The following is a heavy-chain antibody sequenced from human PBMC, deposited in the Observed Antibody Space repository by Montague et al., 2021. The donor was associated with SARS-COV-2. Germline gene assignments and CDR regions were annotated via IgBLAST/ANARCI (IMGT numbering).Heavy chain of an antibody. J-gene: IGHJ4*02. CDR1: GFSLSTSGMC. D-gene: IGHD2-2*01. V-gene: IGHV2-70*11. Sequence: PALVKPTQTLTLTCTFSGFSLSTSGMCVSWIRQPPGKALEWLARIDWDDDKYYSTSLKTRLTISEDTSKNQVVLTMTNMDPVDTATYYCARMDAGPTSYDYWGQGTLVTVSS. CDR3: ARMDAGPTSYDY. CDR2: IDWDDDK.